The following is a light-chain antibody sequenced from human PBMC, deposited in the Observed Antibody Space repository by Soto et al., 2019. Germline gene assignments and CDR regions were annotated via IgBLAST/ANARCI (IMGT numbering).Light chain of an antibody. Sequence: QSALTQPRSVSGSPGQSVTISCTGTSSDVGGYNYVSWYQQHPGKAPKLMIYDVSKRPSGVPDRFSGSKSGNMASLTISGLQAEDEADYYCCSSAGTYTSVFGGGTKVTVL. J-gene: IGLJ3*02. CDR3: CSSAGTYTSV. CDR2: DVS. V-gene: IGLV2-11*01. CDR1: SSDVGGYNY.